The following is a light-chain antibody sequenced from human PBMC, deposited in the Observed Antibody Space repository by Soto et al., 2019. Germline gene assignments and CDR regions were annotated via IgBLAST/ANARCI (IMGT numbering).Light chain of an antibody. Sequence: QSVLTQPASVSGSPGQSITISCTGTSSDVGSYNLVSWYQQHPGKAPKLMIYEGSKRPSGVSDRFSGSKSGNTASLTVSGLQAEDEADYYCNSYAGSIYGFGNGTKFTVL. CDR1: SSDVGSYNL. CDR3: NSYAGSIYG. V-gene: IGLV2-23*01. CDR2: EGS. J-gene: IGLJ1*01.